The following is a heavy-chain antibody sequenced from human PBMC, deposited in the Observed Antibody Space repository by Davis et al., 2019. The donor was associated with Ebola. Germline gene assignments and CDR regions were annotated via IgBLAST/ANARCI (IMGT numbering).Heavy chain of an antibody. CDR3: ARITMVRGVIAYYYYGMDV. J-gene: IGHJ6*02. Sequence: SETLSLTCAVYGGSFSGYYWSWIRQPPGKGLEWIGEINHSGSTNYNPSLKSRVTISVDTSKNQFSLKLSSVTAADTAVYYCARITMVRGVIAYYYYGMDVWGQGTTVTVSS. V-gene: IGHV4-34*01. CDR2: INHSGST. CDR1: GGSFSGYY. D-gene: IGHD3-10*01.